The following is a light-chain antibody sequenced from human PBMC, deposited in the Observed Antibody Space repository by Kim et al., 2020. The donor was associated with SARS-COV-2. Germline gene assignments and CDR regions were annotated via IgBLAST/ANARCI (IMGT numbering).Light chain of an antibody. V-gene: IGLV3-27*01. J-gene: IGLJ3*02. CDR3: YSAADNNLRL. CDR2: KES. Sequence: SYELTQPSSVSVSPGQTARLTCSGDVLAKKYARWFQQQPGQAPVLAFYKESARPSGIPERFSGSSPGTTVTLTISGAQVEAEADYYCYSAADNNLRLFGG. CDR1: VLAKKY.